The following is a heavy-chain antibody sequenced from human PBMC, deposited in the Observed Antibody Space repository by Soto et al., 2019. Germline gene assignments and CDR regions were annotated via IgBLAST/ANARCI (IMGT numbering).Heavy chain of an antibody. V-gene: IGHV3-30*18. CDR3: AKDISPGYIGPYY. Sequence: GGSLRLSCAASGFTFSSYGMHWVRQAPGKGLEWVAVISYDGSNKYYADSVKGRFTISRDNSKNTLYLQMNSLRAEDTAVYYCAKDISPGYIGPYYWGQGTLVTVSS. CDR2: ISYDGSNK. CDR1: GFTFSSYG. J-gene: IGHJ4*02. D-gene: IGHD5-12*01.